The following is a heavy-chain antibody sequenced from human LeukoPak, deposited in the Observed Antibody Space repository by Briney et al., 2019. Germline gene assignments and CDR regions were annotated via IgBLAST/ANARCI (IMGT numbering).Heavy chain of an antibody. V-gene: IGHV3-23*01. CDR2: ISGSGGST. CDR3: AKAPGPYYDSSGLQD. Sequence: GGSLRLSCAASGFTFSSYAMSWVRQAPGKGLEWVSAISGSGGSTYYADSVKGRFTISRDNSKNTLYLQMNSLRAEDTALYYCAKAPGPYYDSSGLQDWGQGTLVTVSS. CDR1: GFTFSSYA. J-gene: IGHJ4*02. D-gene: IGHD3-22*01.